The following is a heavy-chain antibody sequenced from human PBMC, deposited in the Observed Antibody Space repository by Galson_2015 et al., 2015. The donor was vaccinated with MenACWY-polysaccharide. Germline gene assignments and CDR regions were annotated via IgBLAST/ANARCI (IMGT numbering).Heavy chain of an antibody. V-gene: IGHV3-23*01. D-gene: IGHD3-3*01. J-gene: IGHJ5*02. CDR3: AKLPHYDSWSGYRRSFGP. CDR1: GFIIDTYA. CDR2: ISGSGTNT. Sequence: SLRLSCAASGFIIDTYAMSWVRQAPGKGLEWVSGISGSGTNTYYADSVKGRFTVSRDNSKSTLYLQMNSLRAEDTAVYYCAKLPHYDSWSGYRRSFGPWGQGALVTVSS.